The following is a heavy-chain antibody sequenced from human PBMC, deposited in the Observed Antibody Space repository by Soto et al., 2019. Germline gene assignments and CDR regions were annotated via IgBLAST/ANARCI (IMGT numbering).Heavy chain of an antibody. CDR1: GFTFDDYA. CDR3: AKGGYCYDSSGSSTGYFQH. V-gene: IGHV3-9*01. D-gene: IGHD3-22*01. CDR2: ISWNSGSI. Sequence: GGSLRLSCAASGFTFDDYAMHWVRQAPGKGLEGVSGISWNSGSIGYADSVKGRFTISRDNAKNSLYLQMNSLRAEDTALYYCAKGGYCYDSSGSSTGYFQHWGQGTLVTVSS. J-gene: IGHJ1*01.